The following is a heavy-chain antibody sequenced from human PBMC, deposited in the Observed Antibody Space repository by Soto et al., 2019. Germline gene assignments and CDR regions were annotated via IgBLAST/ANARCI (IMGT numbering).Heavy chain of an antibody. D-gene: IGHD1-1*01. V-gene: IGHV3-30-3*01. CDR1: GFTFFTYA. CDR3: ARVTPGNNLYYFYGLDV. J-gene: IGHJ6*02. Sequence: WGSLRLSCVASGFTFFTYAIHWVRLAPGKGLQWVALISYEGSNTYYADSVKGRFTVSRDNSKNTLYLQMNSLRPEDTGVYYCARVTPGNNLYYFYGLDVWGQGTSVTVSS. CDR2: ISYEGSNT.